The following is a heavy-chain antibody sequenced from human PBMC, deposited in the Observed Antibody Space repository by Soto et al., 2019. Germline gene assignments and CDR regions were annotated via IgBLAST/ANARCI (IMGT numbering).Heavy chain of an antibody. J-gene: IGHJ4*02. Sequence: TLSLTCTVSSGSVGSGRYYWSWIRQPPGKGLEWIASVFNSGSTYFNPSLKSRVTVSVGTSKRQFSLRLRSVTAADTGVYYCAKGEPRRYFDYWGQGALVTVAS. CDR3: AKGEPRRYFDY. CDR1: SGSVGSGRYY. CDR2: VFNSGST. V-gene: IGHV4-61*01.